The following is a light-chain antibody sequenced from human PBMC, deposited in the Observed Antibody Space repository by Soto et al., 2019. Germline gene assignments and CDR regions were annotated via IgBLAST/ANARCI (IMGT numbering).Light chain of an antibody. CDR1: SSDVGGYNY. CDR3: SSYTSGSTLVV. J-gene: IGLJ1*01. CDR2: EVT. Sequence: QSVLTQPASVSGSPGQSITISCTGSSSDVGGYNYVSWYQQYPGKVPKLVIYEVTNRPSGVSIRFSGSKSGNTASLTISGLQAEDEADYYCSSYTSGSTLVVFGTRTKLTVL. V-gene: IGLV2-14*01.